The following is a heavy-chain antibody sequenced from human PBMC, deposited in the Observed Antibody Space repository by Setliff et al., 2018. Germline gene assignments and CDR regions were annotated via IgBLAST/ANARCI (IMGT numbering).Heavy chain of an antibody. J-gene: IGHJ5*02. CDR1: SGSISYNNW. CDR2: IYHTEST. D-gene: IGHD6-6*01. Sequence: SETLSLTCAVSSGSISYNNWWTWVRQPPGKGLEWIGEIYHTESTNYNPSLKSRVTISLDKSKNQFSLELSSVTAADTAVYYCARGRNVAARLLDTWGQGARVTVSS. V-gene: IGHV4-4*02. CDR3: ARGRNVAARLLDT.